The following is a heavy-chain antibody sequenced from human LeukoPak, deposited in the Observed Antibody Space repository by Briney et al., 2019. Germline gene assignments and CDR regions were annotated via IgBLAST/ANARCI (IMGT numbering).Heavy chain of an antibody. D-gene: IGHD3-10*01. Sequence: PGGSLRLSCAASGFSFSSYWMHWVRQAPGKGLVWVSRINSDGSSTSYADSVKGRFTISRDNAKNTLYLQMNSLRAEDTAMYYCARNLRSYGSGSYHYWGQGTLVTVSS. CDR3: ARNLRSYGSGSYHY. J-gene: IGHJ4*02. V-gene: IGHV3-74*01. CDR2: INSDGSST. CDR1: GFSFSSYW.